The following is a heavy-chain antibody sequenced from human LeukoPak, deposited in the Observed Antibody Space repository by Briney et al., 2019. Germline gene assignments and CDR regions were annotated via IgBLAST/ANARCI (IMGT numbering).Heavy chain of an antibody. CDR1: GYTFTGYY. J-gene: IGHJ5*02. CDR2: INAGNGNT. V-gene: IGHV1-3*01. Sequence: GASVKVSCRASGYTFTGYYMHWVRQAPGQRLEWMGWINAGNGNTKYSQKFQGRVTITRDTSASTAYMELSSLRSEDTAVYYCARASHPETWFDPWGQGTLVTVSS. CDR3: ARASHPETWFDP.